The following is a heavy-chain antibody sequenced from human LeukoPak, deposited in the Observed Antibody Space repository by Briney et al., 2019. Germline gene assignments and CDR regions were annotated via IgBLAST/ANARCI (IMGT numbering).Heavy chain of an antibody. D-gene: IGHD3-22*01. V-gene: IGHV3-30*04. CDR1: GFTFSSYA. Sequence: GGSLRLTCAASGFTFSSYAMHWVRQAPGKGLERVAVISYDGSNKYYADSVKGRFTISRDNSKNTLYLQMNSLRAEDTAVYYCAREYYYDSSGYSLGPEKDAFDIWGQGTMVTVSS. CDR2: ISYDGSNK. CDR3: AREYYYDSSGYSLGPEKDAFDI. J-gene: IGHJ3*02.